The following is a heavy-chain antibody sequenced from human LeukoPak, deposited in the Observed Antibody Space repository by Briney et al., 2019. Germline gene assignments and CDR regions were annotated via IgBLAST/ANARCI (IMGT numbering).Heavy chain of an antibody. CDR3: ARVDTAMVFDY. D-gene: IGHD5-18*01. CDR1: GGSFSGYY. CDR2: INHSGST. J-gene: IGHJ4*02. Sequence: SETLSLTCAVYGGSFSGYYWSWIRQPPGKGLEWIGEINHSGSTNYNPSLKSRVTISVDTSKNQFSLKLSSVTAADTAVYYCARVDTAMVFDYWGQGTLVTVSS. V-gene: IGHV4-34*01.